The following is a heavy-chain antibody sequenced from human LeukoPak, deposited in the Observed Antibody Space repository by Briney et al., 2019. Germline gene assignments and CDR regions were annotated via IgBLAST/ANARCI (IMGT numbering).Heavy chain of an antibody. J-gene: IGHJ4*02. V-gene: IGHV4-34*01. Sequence: ASETLSLTCAVYGGSFSGYYWSWIRQPPGKGLEWIGEINHSGSTNYNPSLKSRVTISVDTSKNQFSLKLSSVTAADTAVYYCARRYGSGSYYPLLFDYWGQGTLVTVSS. CDR3: ARRYGSGSYYPLLFDY. CDR1: GGSFSGYY. D-gene: IGHD3-10*01. CDR2: INHSGST.